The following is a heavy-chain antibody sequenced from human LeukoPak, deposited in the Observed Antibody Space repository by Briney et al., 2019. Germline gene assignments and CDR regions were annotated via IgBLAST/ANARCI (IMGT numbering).Heavy chain of an antibody. J-gene: IGHJ4*02. CDR3: VTYSSGYFDY. V-gene: IGHV3-15*01. Sequence: GGSLRLSCAASGLTFSNAWMSWVRQAPGKGLEWVGRILSETAGGTTDYAAPVKGRFTTSRDDSKSTLYLEMNSLKIEDTGVYYCVTYSSGYFDYWDQGTLVTVSS. CDR2: ILSETAGGTT. D-gene: IGHD3-22*01. CDR1: GLTFSNAW.